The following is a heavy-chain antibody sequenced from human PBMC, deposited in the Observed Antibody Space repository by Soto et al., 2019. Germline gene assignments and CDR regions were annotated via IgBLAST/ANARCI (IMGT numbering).Heavy chain of an antibody. V-gene: IGHV1-69*01. J-gene: IGHJ4*02. Sequence: QVQLVQSGAEVKKPGSSVKLSCKASGGTFSSYSINWVRQAPGQGLEWMGEIIPIFGTANYAQKFQGRVTITADESTSTAYMELSSLRSEATAVYACARDGGRHSGGIDYWGQGTMVTVSS. CDR1: GGTFSSYS. CDR2: IIPIFGTA. D-gene: IGHD1-26*01. CDR3: ARDGGRHSGGIDY.